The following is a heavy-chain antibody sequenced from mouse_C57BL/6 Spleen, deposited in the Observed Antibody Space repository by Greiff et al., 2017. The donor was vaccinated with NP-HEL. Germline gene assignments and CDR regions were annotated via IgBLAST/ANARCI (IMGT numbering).Heavy chain of an antibody. J-gene: IGHJ2*02. CDR3: AKGLTYYYGSSDY. CDR2: IDPSDSYT. Sequence: QVQLQQPGAELVRPGTSVKLSCKASGYTFTSYWMHWVKQRPGQGLEWIGVIDPSDSYTNYNQKFKGKATLTVDTSSSTAYMQLSSLTSEDSAVYYCAKGLTYYYGSSDYWGQGTSLTVSS. V-gene: IGHV1-59*01. CDR1: GYTFTSYW. D-gene: IGHD1-1*01.